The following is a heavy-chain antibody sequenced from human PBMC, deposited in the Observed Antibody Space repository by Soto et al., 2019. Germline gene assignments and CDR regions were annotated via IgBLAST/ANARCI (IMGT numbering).Heavy chain of an antibody. CDR1: GFSHSTSGVA. Sequence: QITLKESGPPLVKPTQTLTLTCTLSGFSHSTSGVAVGWIRQPPGKALEWLGHIYWNDDKYYSTSLKSRLSLTKDTSKTQVVLTMTNVDPVDTGTYYCARLLSSALYSYDLWGQGTLVTVSS. J-gene: IGHJ5*02. V-gene: IGHV2-5*01. CDR3: ARLLSSALYSYDL. CDR2: IYWNDDK. D-gene: IGHD3-22*01.